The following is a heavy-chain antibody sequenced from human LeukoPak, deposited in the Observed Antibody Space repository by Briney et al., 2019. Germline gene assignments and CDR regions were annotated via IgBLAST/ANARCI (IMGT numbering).Heavy chain of an antibody. CDR1: GFTFSSYV. J-gene: IGHJ6*03. V-gene: IGHV3-30*04. CDR3: AKGSKLVVITRDHYMAV. CDR2: ISYDGSNE. D-gene: IGHD3-22*01. Sequence: PGGSLRLSCAASGFTFSSYVMHWVRQAPGKGLEWVAIISYDGSNEYYADSVKGRFTISRDNSKNTLYLQMNSLRAGDTAVYYCAKGSKLVVITRDHYMAVWGKGTTVTISS.